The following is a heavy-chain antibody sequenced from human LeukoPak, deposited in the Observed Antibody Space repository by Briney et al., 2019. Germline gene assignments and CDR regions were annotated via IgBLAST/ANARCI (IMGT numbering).Heavy chain of an antibody. J-gene: IGHJ4*02. V-gene: IGHV1-18*01. D-gene: IGHD2-2*01. CDR3: AREPDCSSTSCYLDY. CDR2: ISAYNGNT. Sequence: GSSVKVSCKASGGTFSSYAISWVRQAPGQGLEWMGWISAYNGNTNYAQKLQGRVTMTTDTSTSTAYMELRSLRSDDTAVYYCAREPDCSSTSCYLDYWGQGTLVTVSS. CDR1: GGTFSSYA.